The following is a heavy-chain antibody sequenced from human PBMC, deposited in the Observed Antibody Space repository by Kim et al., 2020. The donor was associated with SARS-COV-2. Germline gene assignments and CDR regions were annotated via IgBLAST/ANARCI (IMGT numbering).Heavy chain of an antibody. CDR3: ARDYYFDY. CDR1: GFAFSTSW. Sequence: GGSLRLSCAASGFAFSTSWMSWVRQAPGKGLEWVANMKQDGSERNYADSVRGRFTISRDNAKNSLYLQMNSLKAEDSAIYYCARDYYFDYWGQGTLVTVS. CDR2: MKQDGSER. V-gene: IGHV3-7*01. J-gene: IGHJ4*02.